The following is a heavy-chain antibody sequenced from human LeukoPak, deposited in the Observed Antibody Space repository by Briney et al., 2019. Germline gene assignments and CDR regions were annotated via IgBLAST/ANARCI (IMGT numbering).Heavy chain of an antibody. CDR1: GASTYTDSYF. D-gene: IGHD5-12*01. Sequence: SETLSLTCDVSGASTYTDSYFWGWIRQPPGKGLEWVGSGYYAGSGSHYNPSLKSRVTISVDTSRNRYSLKLHSVTTADTAVYYCVRLWLRWGIDYWGQGSLVTVSS. CDR3: VRLWLRWGIDY. V-gene: IGHV4-39*01. CDR2: GYYAGSGS. J-gene: IGHJ4*02.